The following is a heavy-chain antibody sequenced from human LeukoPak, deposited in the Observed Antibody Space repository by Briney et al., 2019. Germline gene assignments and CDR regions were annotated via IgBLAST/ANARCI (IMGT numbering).Heavy chain of an antibody. D-gene: IGHD6-19*01. V-gene: IGHV1-8*01. J-gene: IGHJ5*02. CDR2: MNPNSGNT. CDR1: GYTFTSYD. CDR3: ARGKKQWLPGLFDP. Sequence: ASVKVSYKASGYTFTSYDINWVRQATGQGLEWMGWMNPNSGNTGYAQKFQGRVTMTRNTSISTAYMELSSLRSEDTAVYYCARGKKQWLPGLFDPWGQGTLVTVSS.